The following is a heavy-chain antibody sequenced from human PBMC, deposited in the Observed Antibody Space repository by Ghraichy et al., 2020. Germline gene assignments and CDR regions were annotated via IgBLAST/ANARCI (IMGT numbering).Heavy chain of an antibody. J-gene: IGHJ5*02. CDR3: ARGDCSGGSCHNWFDP. V-gene: IGHV6-1*01. Sequence: SETLSLTCAISGDSVSSNSAAWNWIRQSPSRGLEWLGRTYYRSKWYNDYAVSVQGRITINPDTSKNQFSLQLNSVTPEDTAVYYCARGDCSGGSCHNWFDPWGQGTLVTVSS. CDR1: GDSVSSNSAA. CDR2: TYYRSKWYN. D-gene: IGHD2-15*01.